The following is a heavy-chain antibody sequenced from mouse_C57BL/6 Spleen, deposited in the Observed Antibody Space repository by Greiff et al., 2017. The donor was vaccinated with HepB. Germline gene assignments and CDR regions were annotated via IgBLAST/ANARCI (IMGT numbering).Heavy chain of an antibody. CDR2: INPNNGGT. D-gene: IGHD2-5*01. CDR3: AEGVSNYGAMDY. J-gene: IGHJ4*01. V-gene: IGHV1-26*01. CDR1: GYTFTDYY. Sequence: EVQLQQSGPELVKPGASVKISCKASGYTFTDYYMNWVKQSHGKSLEWIGDINPNNGGTSYNQKFKGKATLTVDKSSSTAYMELRSLTSEDSAVYYCAEGVSNYGAMDYWGQGTSVTVSS.